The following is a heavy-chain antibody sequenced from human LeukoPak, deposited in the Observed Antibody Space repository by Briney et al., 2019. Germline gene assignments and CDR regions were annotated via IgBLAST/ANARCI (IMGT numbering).Heavy chain of an antibody. CDR1: GLTFSSYA. Sequence: PGGSLRLSCAASGLTFSSYAMMWVRQAPGKGLEGVSPIRAGGGTTYYADSVKGRFTISRDNSKNTLYLQMNSLKAEDTAVYFCAKDPNGDYIGAFDNWGQGTMVTVSS. CDR2: IRAGGGTT. V-gene: IGHV3-23*01. J-gene: IGHJ3*02. CDR3: AKDPNGDYIGAFDN. D-gene: IGHD4-17*01.